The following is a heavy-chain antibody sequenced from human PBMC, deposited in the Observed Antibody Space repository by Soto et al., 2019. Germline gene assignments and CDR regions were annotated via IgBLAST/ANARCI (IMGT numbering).Heavy chain of an antibody. CDR1: GFTFSSYG. CDR2: ISYDGRNE. CDR3: ARGNDYDSTSFDY. V-gene: IGHV3-30*03. Sequence: QTGGSLRLSCAAFGFTFSSYGMHWVRQAPGKGLEWVAVISYDGRNEYYPDSVKGRFTISRDNSKNTLHLQISSLRADDTAVFYCARGNDYDSTSFDYWGQGTLVTVSS. J-gene: IGHJ4*02. D-gene: IGHD3-22*01.